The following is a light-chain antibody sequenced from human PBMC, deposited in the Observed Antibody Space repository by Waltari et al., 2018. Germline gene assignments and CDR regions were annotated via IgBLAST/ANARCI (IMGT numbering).Light chain of an antibody. Sequence: HSALTQPASVSGSPGQSITISCPGTSSDVGAYYYFSWYQQYPGKAPKLMIYDVRNRPLGVSNRFSGSKSGITASLSISGVQAEDEAYYYCSSYTRSSTWVFGGGTKLTVL. V-gene: IGLV2-14*03. J-gene: IGLJ3*02. CDR2: DVR. CDR3: SSYTRSSTWV. CDR1: SSDVGAYYY.